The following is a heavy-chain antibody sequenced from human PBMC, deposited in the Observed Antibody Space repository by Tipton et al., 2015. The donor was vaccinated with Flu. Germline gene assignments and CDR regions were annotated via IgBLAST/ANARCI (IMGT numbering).Heavy chain of an antibody. Sequence: LRLSCTVSGGSISDYYWSWIRQPPGKGLVWIAYSSGSSGHTNYNPSLKSRGTISVDTSKNQFSLKLSSVTAADTAVYYCARHSGSRSYPLDYWGQGTLVTVSS. CDR2: SSGSSGHT. CDR3: ARHSGSRSYPLDY. V-gene: IGHV4-59*08. J-gene: IGHJ4*02. CDR1: GGSISDYY. D-gene: IGHD3-10*01.